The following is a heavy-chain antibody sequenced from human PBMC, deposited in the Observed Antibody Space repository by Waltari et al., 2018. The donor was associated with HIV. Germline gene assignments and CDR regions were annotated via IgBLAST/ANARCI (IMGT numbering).Heavy chain of an antibody. Sequence: QVQLVESGGGVVHPGRYLRLSCDAPGFTSGGYELPRVPQAPGKGLEWVAVISYDGGNKDYADSVKGRFTISRDNSKNTLYLQMNSLRAEDTAVYYCAKVKPDYGDYLYYFDYWGQGTLATVSS. J-gene: IGHJ4*02. D-gene: IGHD4-17*01. V-gene: IGHV3-30*18. CDR2: ISYDGGNK. CDR3: AKVKPDYGDYLYYFDY. CDR1: GFTSGGYE.